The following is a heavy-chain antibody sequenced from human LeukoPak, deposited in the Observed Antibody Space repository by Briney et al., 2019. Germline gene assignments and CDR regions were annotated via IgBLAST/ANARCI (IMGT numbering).Heavy chain of an antibody. V-gene: IGHV4-4*07. D-gene: IGHD3-10*01. CDR3: ARDKYYGSGSPLDWFDP. CDR1: GGSFSGYY. J-gene: IGHJ5*02. Sequence: PSETLSLTCAVYGGSFSGYYWSWIRQPAGKGLEWIGRIYTSGSTNYNPSLKSRVTMSVDTSKNQFSLKLSSVTAADTAVYYCARDKYYGSGSPLDWFDPWGQGTLVTVSS. CDR2: IYTSGST.